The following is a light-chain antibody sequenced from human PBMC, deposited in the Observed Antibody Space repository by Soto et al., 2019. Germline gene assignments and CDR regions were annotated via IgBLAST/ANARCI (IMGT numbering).Light chain of an antibody. Sequence: EVVVTQSPATLSVSPGERATLSCRASQSLGGSLAWYQQKPGQAPRLLIYGASIRATGIPARFSGSGTGTDFTLTISSLQSEDFAVYYCQQYSKWPTFGRGTKVDIK. CDR1: QSLGGS. CDR2: GAS. V-gene: IGKV3-15*01. J-gene: IGKJ1*01. CDR3: QQYSKWPT.